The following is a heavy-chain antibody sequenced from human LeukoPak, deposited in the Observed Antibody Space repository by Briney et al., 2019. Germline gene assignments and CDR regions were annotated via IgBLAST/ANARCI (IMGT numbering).Heavy chain of an antibody. J-gene: IGHJ3*02. V-gene: IGHV3-15*01. Sequence: KTGGSLRLSCAASGFTFSNAWMSWVRQAPGKGLEWVGRIKSKTDGGTTDYAAPVKGRFTISRDDSKNTLYLQVNSLKTEDTAVYYCTTDPYDILTGNDAFDIWGQGTMVTVSS. D-gene: IGHD3-9*01. CDR1: GFTFSNAW. CDR3: TTDPYDILTGNDAFDI. CDR2: IKSKTDGGTT.